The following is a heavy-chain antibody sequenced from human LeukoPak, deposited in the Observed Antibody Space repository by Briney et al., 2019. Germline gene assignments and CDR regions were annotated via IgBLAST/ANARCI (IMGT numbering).Heavy chain of an antibody. Sequence: GASVKVSCKASGYTFPGYYMHWVRQAPGQGLEWMGWINPNSGGTNYAQKFQGRVTMTRDTSVSTAYIELSRLRSDDTAVYYCAREHSSSSGKVFDYWGQGTLVTVSS. D-gene: IGHD6-6*01. V-gene: IGHV1-2*02. J-gene: IGHJ4*02. CDR2: INPNSGGT. CDR1: GYTFPGYY. CDR3: AREHSSSSGKVFDY.